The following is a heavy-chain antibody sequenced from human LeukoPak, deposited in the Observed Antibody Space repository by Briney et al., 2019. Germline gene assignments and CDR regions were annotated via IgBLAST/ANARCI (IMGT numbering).Heavy chain of an antibody. D-gene: IGHD2-2*01. CDR1: GFTFSSYE. CDR2: IGSSGSTI. V-gene: IGHV3-48*03. J-gene: IGHJ5*02. CDR3: ASNIVVVPAAPMAGFDP. Sequence: GGSLRLSCAASGFTFSSYEMNWVRQAPGKGLEWGSYIGSSGSTIYYADSVKGRFTISRDNAKNSLYLQMNSLRAEDTAVYYCASNIVVVPAAPMAGFDPWGQGTLVTVSS.